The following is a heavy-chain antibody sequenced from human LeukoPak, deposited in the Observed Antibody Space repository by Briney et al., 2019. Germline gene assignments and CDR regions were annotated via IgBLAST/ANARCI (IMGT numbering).Heavy chain of an antibody. D-gene: IGHD3-22*01. Sequence: SETLSLTCTVSGGSISSHFWTWIRQPPGKGLEWIGYIHYSGNTNYNPSLKSRVSISVDTSKNQFSLKLSSVTAADTAVYYCARHGGYDSSGYYFDYWGQGTLVTVSS. CDR3: ARHGGYDSSGYYFDY. V-gene: IGHV4-59*08. CDR1: GGSISSHF. J-gene: IGHJ4*02. CDR2: IHYSGNT.